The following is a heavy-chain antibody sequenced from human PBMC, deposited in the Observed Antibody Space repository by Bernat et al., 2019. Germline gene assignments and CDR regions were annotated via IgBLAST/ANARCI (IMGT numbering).Heavy chain of an antibody. Sequence: EVQLVESGGGLVQPGGSLKLSCAASGFTFSGSAMHWVRQASGKGLEWVGRIRSKANSYATANAESVKGRFTISRNDSKNTAYLKMNSLKTEDTAVYYCTRHEATRDYWGQGTLVTVSS. J-gene: IGHJ4*02. CDR2: IRSKANSYAT. CDR3: TRHEATRDY. CDR1: GFTFSGSA. V-gene: IGHV3-73*02.